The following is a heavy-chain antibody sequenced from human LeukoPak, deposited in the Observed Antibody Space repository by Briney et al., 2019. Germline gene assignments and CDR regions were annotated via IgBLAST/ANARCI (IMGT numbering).Heavy chain of an antibody. CDR3: AKDRIVGATTNEFDY. J-gene: IGHJ4*02. Sequence: GGSLRLSCAASGFTFSGSAMHWVRQASGKGLEWVGRIRSKANSYATAYAASVKGRFTISRDDSKNTAYLQMNSLKTEDTAVYYCAKDRIVGATTNEFDYWGQGTLVTVSS. CDR2: IRSKANSYAT. D-gene: IGHD1-26*01. V-gene: IGHV3-73*01. CDR1: GFTFSGSA.